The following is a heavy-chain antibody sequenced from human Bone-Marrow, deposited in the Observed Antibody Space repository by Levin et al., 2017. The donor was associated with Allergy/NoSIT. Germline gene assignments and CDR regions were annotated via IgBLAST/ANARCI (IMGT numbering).Heavy chain of an antibody. CDR2: ILYDGSNK. CDR1: GFTFSSYG. Sequence: GGSLRLSCAASGFTFSSYGMHWVRQAPGKGLEWVALILYDGSNKYYADSVKGRFTISRDNSKNTLYLQMNSLRAEDTAVYYCAKDLQGDSSSWYPAWFDPWGQGTLVTVSS. V-gene: IGHV3-30*18. D-gene: IGHD6-13*01. CDR3: AKDLQGDSSSWYPAWFDP. J-gene: IGHJ5*02.